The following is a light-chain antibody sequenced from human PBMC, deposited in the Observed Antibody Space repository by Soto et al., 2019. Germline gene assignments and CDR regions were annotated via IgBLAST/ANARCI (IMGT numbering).Light chain of an antibody. CDR3: QQTFTIPLT. V-gene: IGKV1-39*01. J-gene: IGKJ4*01. Sequence: DTQMTQSPSSLSASLGDRVTITCRASRNIDNYLNWYQQKPGKAPKLLISAAFNLQSGVPSRFSGSNSGRDFTLTISDLQPQDLATYFCQQTFTIPLTFGGGTKVEIK. CDR1: RNIDNY. CDR2: AAF.